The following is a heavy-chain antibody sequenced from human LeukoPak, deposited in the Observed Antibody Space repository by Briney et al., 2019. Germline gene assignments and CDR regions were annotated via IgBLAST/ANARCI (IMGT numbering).Heavy chain of an antibody. CDR3: ARGDGFWN. V-gene: IGHV4-30-4*01. D-gene: IGHD3-3*01. Sequence: PSGTLSLTCAFSRDSLTSGGYYWSWIRQHPGKGLEWIGYTYYSGSTYYNPSLKSRVTMSVDTSKNQFSLKLSSVTAADTAVYYSARGDGFWNWGQGTLVTVSS. CDR1: RDSLTSGGYY. CDR2: TYYSGST. J-gene: IGHJ4*02.